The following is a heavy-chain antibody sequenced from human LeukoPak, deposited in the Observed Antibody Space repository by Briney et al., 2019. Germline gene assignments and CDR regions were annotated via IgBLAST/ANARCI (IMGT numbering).Heavy chain of an antibody. CDR1: GYTFTSYD. Sequence: AASVKVSCKASGYTFTSYDINWVRQATGQGLEWMGWMSPNSGNTGYAQKFQGRVTITRNTSISTAYMELSSLRSEDTAVYYCATGVVAATNDAFDIWGQGTMVTVSS. J-gene: IGHJ3*02. V-gene: IGHV1-8*03. CDR2: MSPNSGNT. D-gene: IGHD2-15*01. CDR3: ATGVVAATNDAFDI.